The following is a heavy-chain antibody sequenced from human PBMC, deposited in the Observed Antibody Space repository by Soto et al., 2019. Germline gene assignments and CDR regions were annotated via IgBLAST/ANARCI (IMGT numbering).Heavy chain of an antibody. CDR1: GFTVSNNY. CDR2: IYSGGYT. J-gene: IGHJ4*02. CDR3: GAHPGGGGY. D-gene: IGHD3-10*01. Sequence: EVQLVESGGGLIQPGGSLRLSCAVSGFTVSNNYMSWVRQAPGKGLEGVSVIYSGGYTAYGDSVKGRFTISRDNSKNKLFLQINSLGAADRAVFYGGAHPGGGGYWGQGTLVTVSS. V-gene: IGHV3-53*01.